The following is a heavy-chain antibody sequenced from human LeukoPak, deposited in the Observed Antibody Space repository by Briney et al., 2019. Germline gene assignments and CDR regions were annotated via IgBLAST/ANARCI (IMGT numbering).Heavy chain of an antibody. J-gene: IGHJ2*01. CDR2: IIPNTGGT. D-gene: IGHD2/OR15-2a*01. CDR3: ARGSPSYAQWHFDL. CDR1: GHTITDYY. Sequence: GASVKVSCKASGHTITDYYLHWVRQAPGQGLEWMGWIIPNTGGTNYAQKFQDWVTMSSDTSISAAYMELSSLRSDDTAVYYCARGSPSYAQWHFDLWCRGTLVTVSS. V-gene: IGHV1-2*04.